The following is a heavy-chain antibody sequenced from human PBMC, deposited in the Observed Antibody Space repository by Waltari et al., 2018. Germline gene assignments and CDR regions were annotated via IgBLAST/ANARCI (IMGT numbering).Heavy chain of an antibody. J-gene: IGHJ6*02. D-gene: IGHD2-15*01. Sequence: QVQLVQSGAEVKKPGASVKVSCKASGYTFTSYAMHWVRQAPGHRLEWMGWINAGNGNTKYSQKFQGRVTITRDTSASTAYMELSSLRSEDTAVYYCARTGRCSGGSCYRDYYYYGMDVWGQGTTVTVSS. CDR3: ARTGRCSGGSCYRDYYYYGMDV. CDR1: GYTFTSYA. V-gene: IGHV1-3*01. CDR2: INAGNGNT.